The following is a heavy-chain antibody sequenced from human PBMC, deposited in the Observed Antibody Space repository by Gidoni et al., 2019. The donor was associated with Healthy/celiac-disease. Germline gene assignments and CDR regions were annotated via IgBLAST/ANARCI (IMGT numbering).Heavy chain of an antibody. V-gene: IGHV4-61*02. J-gene: IGHJ6*03. CDR2: IYTSGST. CDR3: ASSPIRLMHTHYYYYYYMDV. D-gene: IGHD3-16*01. Sequence: QVQLQESGPGLVKPSQTLSLTCTVSGGSISSGSYSWSWIRQPAGKGLEWIGRIYTSGSTNYNPSLKSRVTMSVDTSKNQFSLKLSSVTAADTAVYYCASSPIRLMHTHYYYYYYMDVWGKGTTVTVSS. CDR1: GGSISSGSYS.